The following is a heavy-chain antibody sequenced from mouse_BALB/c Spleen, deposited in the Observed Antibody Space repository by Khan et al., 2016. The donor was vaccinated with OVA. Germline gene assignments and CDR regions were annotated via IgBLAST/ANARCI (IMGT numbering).Heavy chain of an antibody. Sequence: QIQLVQSGAELAKPGASVKMSCKASGYTFTTYWMHWVKQRPGQGLEWIEYINPTSGYTDYNEKFTYRATLSADRSSSTAYMQLSSLTSEDSAVYYCTRDRIDYWGQGTTLTVSS. J-gene: IGHJ2*01. CDR1: GYTFTTYW. CDR3: TRDRIDY. V-gene: IGHV1-7*01. CDR2: INPTSGYT.